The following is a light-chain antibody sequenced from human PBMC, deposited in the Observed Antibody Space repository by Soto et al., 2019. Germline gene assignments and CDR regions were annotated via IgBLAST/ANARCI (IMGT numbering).Light chain of an antibody. Sequence: DIVLTQSPLSLPVTPGEPASISCKSSQSLLHSKGYECLDWYLQKPGQSPQLLISLGSIRASGVPDRFSGSGSGTDFALKISRVDAEDVGIYFCMQALQTPPTFGQGNKVEI. CDR3: MQALQTPPT. CDR1: QSLLHSKGYEC. J-gene: IGKJ1*01. V-gene: IGKV2-28*01. CDR2: LGS.